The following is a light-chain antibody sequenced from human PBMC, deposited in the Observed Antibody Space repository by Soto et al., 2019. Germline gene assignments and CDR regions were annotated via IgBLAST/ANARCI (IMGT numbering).Light chain of an antibody. Sequence: QPVLTQPRSVSGSPGQSVTISCTGTSSDVGAYVYVSWYQNQPGSAPKLIIYDVYKRPSGVPDRFSGSKSGDTASLTISGLQADDEADYYCCSYAGTYTYVFGTGTKVTVL. CDR3: CSYAGTYTYV. CDR1: SSDVGAYVY. J-gene: IGLJ1*01. V-gene: IGLV2-11*01. CDR2: DVY.